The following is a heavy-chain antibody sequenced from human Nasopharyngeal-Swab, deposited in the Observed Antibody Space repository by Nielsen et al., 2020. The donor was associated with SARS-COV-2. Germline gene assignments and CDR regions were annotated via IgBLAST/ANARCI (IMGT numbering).Heavy chain of an antibody. J-gene: IGHJ4*02. CDR2: MNPNSGNT. D-gene: IGHD5-18*01. Sequence: ASVKVSCKASGYTFTSYDINWARQATGQGLEWMGWMNPNSGNTGYAQKFQGRVTMTRNTSISPAYMELSSLRSEDTAVYYCARAGKIQLWFNSLYYFDYWGQGTLVTVSS. V-gene: IGHV1-8*01. CDR1: GYTFTSYD. CDR3: ARAGKIQLWFNSLYYFDY.